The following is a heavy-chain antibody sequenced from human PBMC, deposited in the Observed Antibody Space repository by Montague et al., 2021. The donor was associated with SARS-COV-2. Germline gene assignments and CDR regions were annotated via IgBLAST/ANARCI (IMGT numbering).Heavy chain of an antibody. V-gene: IGHV4-59*01. D-gene: IGHD6-13*01. CDR3: ARDRFIAGGRLPHGFDP. J-gene: IGHJ5*02. CDR2: IYYSGGT. Sequence: SETLSLTCSVSGGPISGYYWSWIRQSPGKGPGWIGYIYYSGGTIXXPSLKSRVIISVDTSKSQFSLKLSSVTAADTAVYYCARDRFIAGGRLPHGFDPWGQGTLVTVSS. CDR1: GGPISGYY.